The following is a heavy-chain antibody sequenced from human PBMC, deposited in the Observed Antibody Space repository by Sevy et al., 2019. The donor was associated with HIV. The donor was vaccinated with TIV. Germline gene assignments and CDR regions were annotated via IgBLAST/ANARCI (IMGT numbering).Heavy chain of an antibody. D-gene: IGHD6-19*01. V-gene: IGHV1-69*13. CDR1: GGTFRTSG. Sequence: ASVKVSCKASGGTFRTSGISWVRQAPGQGPEWMGGIIPILGTTNYAQEFQGRVTINADESTNTAYMELSSLRSEDTAVYYCARGGGNGWYYFDYWGQETLVTVSS. J-gene: IGHJ4*02. CDR2: IIPILGTT. CDR3: ARGGGNGWYYFDY.